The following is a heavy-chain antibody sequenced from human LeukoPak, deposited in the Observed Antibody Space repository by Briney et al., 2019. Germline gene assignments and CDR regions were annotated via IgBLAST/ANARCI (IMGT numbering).Heavy chain of an antibody. J-gene: IGHJ6*02. D-gene: IGHD3-16*01. CDR1: GYIFTSYG. CDR2: ISAYNGNT. Sequence: GASVKVSCKASGYIFTSYGVSWVRQAPGQGLEWMGWISAYNGNTNYAQKLQGRVTMTTDTSTSTAYMELRSLRSDDTAVYYCARALGGAYYYYGMDVWGQGTTVTVSS. V-gene: IGHV1-18*01. CDR3: ARALGGAYYYYGMDV.